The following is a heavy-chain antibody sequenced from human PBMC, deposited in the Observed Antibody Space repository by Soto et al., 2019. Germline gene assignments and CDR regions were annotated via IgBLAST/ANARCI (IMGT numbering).Heavy chain of an antibody. D-gene: IGHD4-17*01. CDR1: GFTFSSYA. V-gene: IGHV3-23*01. CDR3: AKDVNYGDYAFDY. J-gene: IGHJ4*02. CDR2: ISGSGGST. Sequence: VGSLRLSCAASGFTFSSYAMSWVRQAPGKGLEWVSAISGSGGSTYYADSVKGRFTISRDNSKDTLYLQMNSLRAEDTAVYYCAKDVNYGDYAFDYWGQGTLVTVSS.